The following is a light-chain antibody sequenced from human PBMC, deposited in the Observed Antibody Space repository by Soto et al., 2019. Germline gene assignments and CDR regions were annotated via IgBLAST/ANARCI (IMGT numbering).Light chain of an antibody. Sequence: EIVMTQSPATLSVSPGERATLSCRASQIVSSNLAWYQQKPGQAPRLLIYGASTRATGIPARFSGSGSGTEFTLTISSLQSEDFAVYYCQQYNNWPRTFGHGTKVDIK. CDR3: QQYNNWPRT. J-gene: IGKJ1*01. CDR2: GAS. CDR1: QIVSSN. V-gene: IGKV3-15*01.